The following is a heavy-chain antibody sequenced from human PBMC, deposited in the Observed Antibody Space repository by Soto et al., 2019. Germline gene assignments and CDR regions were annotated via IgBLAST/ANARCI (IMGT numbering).Heavy chain of an antibody. D-gene: IGHD2-15*01. Sequence: GGSLRLSCAASGFTFSSYSMNWVRQAPGKGLEWVSHISGSGSTIYYADSVKGRFTISRNNAKSSLYLQMSSLRDEDTAVYYCARTNRILDAFVIGGKETMVTLS. V-gene: IGHV3-48*02. CDR2: ISGSGSTI. J-gene: IGHJ3*02. CDR3: ARTNRILDAFVI. CDR1: GFTFSSYS.